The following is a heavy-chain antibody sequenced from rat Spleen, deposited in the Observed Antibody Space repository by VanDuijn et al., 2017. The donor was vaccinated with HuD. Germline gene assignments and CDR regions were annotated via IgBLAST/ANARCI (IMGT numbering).Heavy chain of an antibody. V-gene: IGHV2-27*01. CDR2: IQNGGST. CDR3: ARSKTIAANGVMDA. Sequence: QVQLKESGPGLVQPSQTLSLTCTVSGFSLTSYHVHWVRQSPGKGLEWMGRIQNGGSTDYNSALKSRLSISRDTSKSQVFLKMNSLQTEDTAMYFCARSKTIAANGVMDAWGQGASVTVSS. CDR1: GFSLTSYH. D-gene: IGHD1-2*01. J-gene: IGHJ4*01.